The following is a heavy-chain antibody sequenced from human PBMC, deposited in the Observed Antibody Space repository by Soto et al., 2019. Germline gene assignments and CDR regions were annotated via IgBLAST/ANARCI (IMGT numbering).Heavy chain of an antibody. CDR2: ISYDGSNK. CDR1: GFTFSTYA. Sequence: QVQLVESGGGVVQPGRSLRLSCAASGFTFSTYAMHWVRQAPGKGLEWVAVISYDGSNKYYTDCVKGRFTISRDNSKNTLYLQMNSRRAEDTAVYYCARHKRDLRFLEWSYYFDSWGQGTLVTVSS. V-gene: IGHV3-30-3*01. CDR3: ARHKRDLRFLEWSYYFDS. J-gene: IGHJ4*02. D-gene: IGHD3-3*01.